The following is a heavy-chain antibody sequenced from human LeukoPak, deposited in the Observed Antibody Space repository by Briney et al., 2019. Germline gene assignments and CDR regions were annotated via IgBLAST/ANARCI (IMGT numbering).Heavy chain of an antibody. V-gene: IGHV3-66*02. CDR2: IYSGGST. J-gene: IGHJ4*02. CDR3: ARDGVATIDY. D-gene: IGHD5-12*01. CDR1: GFTVSSNY. Sequence: GGSLLLSCAAAGFTVSSNYMSWVRQAPGKGLEWVSVIYSGGSTYYADSVKGRFTISRDNSKNTLYLQMKSLRAEDTAVYYCARDGVATIDYWGQGTLVTVSS.